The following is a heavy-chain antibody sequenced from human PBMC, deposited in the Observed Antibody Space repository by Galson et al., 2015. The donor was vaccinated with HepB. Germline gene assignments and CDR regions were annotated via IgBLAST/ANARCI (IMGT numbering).Heavy chain of an antibody. J-gene: IGHJ4*02. V-gene: IGHV3-7*03. Sequence: SLRLSCAASGFTFSDYRMSWVRQAPGKGLEWVANIKLDGSEKYFVDSVRGRFTISRDNARNSLFLQMNSLRAEDTAAYYCAREWTNYYGSSTYYFFDYWGQGTLVTVSS. CDR2: IKLDGSEK. CDR1: GFTFSDYR. CDR3: AREWTNYYGSSTYYFFDY. D-gene: IGHD3-22*01.